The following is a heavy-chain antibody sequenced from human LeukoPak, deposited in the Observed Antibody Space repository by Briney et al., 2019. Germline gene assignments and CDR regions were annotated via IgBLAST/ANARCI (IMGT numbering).Heavy chain of an antibody. CDR3: ARATGSITMILPPDY. D-gene: IGHD3-22*01. CDR1: GGSISSYY. Sequence: VKPSETLSLTCTVSGGSISSYYWSWIRQPPGKGLEWIGYIYYSGSTNYNPSLKSRVTISVDTSKNQFSLKLSSVTAADTAVYYCARATGSITMILPPDYWGQGTLVTVSS. J-gene: IGHJ4*02. V-gene: IGHV4-59*01. CDR2: IYYSGST.